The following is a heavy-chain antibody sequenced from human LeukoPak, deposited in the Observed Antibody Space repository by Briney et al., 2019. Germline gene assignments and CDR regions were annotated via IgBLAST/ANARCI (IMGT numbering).Heavy chain of an antibody. CDR3: ARDAGHPLVRGVAFDY. Sequence: GSSVKVSCKASGGTFSSYAISWVRQAPGQGLEWMGRIIPIFGTANYAQKFQGRVTITTDESTSTAYMELSSLRSEDTAVYYCARDAGHPLVRGVAFDYWGQGTLVTLSS. CDR2: IIPIFGTA. D-gene: IGHD3-10*01. CDR1: GGTFSSYA. J-gene: IGHJ4*02. V-gene: IGHV1-69*05.